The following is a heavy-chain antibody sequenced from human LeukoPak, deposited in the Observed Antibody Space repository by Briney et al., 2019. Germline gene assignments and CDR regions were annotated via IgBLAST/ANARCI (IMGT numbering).Heavy chain of an antibody. CDR2: IYYSWST. CDR1: GGSISSYY. Sequence: SETLSLTCTVSGGSISSYYWSWIRQPPGKGLEWIGYIYYSWSTNYNPSLKSRVTISVDTSKNQFALTLSPVTAEDTAVYYCARDRDYYGSGRYFDPWGQGTLVTVSS. V-gene: IGHV4-59*01. CDR3: ARDRDYYGSGRYFDP. J-gene: IGHJ5*02. D-gene: IGHD3-10*01.